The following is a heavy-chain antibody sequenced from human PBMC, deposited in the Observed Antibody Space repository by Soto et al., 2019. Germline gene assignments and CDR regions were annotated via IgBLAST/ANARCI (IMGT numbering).Heavy chain of an antibody. CDR1: GDTFDDYA. J-gene: IGHJ6*02. V-gene: IGHV1-69*12. D-gene: IGHD2-8*02. Sequence: QVQLVQSGAEVKKPGSSMKVSCKASGDTFDDYAMSWLRQAPGQGLEWVGGIIPLFGTTDYAQKFQGRVTITADESTTTTYMELSSLRSDDTAVYYCARGVSETVLVRGYYYGLDVWGQGTTVTVSS. CDR2: IIPLFGTT. CDR3: ARGVSETVLVRGYYYGLDV.